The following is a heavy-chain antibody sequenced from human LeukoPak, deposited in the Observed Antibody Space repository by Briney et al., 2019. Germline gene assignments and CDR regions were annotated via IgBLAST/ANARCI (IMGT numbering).Heavy chain of an antibody. Sequence: GGSLRLSCTASGFTFNTYPMHWVRQAPGKGLVWVSRVYSDGSDSRHADSVKGRFTIFRDNAKNTLYLQMNSLRVEDTAVYYCTRGANWAFDYWGQGTLVTVSS. J-gene: IGHJ4*02. V-gene: IGHV3-74*01. D-gene: IGHD1-1*01. CDR1: GFTFNTYP. CDR2: VYSDGSDS. CDR3: TRGANWAFDY.